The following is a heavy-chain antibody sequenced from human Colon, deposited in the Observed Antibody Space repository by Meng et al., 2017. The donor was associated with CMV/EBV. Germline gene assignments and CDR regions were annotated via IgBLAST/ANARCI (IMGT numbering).Heavy chain of an antibody. J-gene: IGHJ4*02. V-gene: IGHV4-59*11. CDR2: IYSSGST. D-gene: IGHD2-8*01. CDR1: GASISNHY. Sequence: GSLRLSCSVSGASISNHYWNWIRQTPGKGLEWIGFIYSSGSTTKDPSLKSRVTMSVDTSKNQFSLKLSSVTAADPAVYYCARDGGYSYASFDSWGQGILVTVSS. CDR3: ARDGGYSYASFDS.